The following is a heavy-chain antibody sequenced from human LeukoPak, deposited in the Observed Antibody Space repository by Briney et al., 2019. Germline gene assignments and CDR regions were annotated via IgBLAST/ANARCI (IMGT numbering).Heavy chain of an antibody. J-gene: IGHJ4*02. CDR2: IYYRGSA. V-gene: IGHV4-59*01. CDR3: ARAGNYYASGSYLGY. D-gene: IGHD3-10*01. Sequence: SETLSLTCTVSDGSISSYYWSWIRQPPGKGLEWIGYIYYRGSANYNPFLKSRVTISVDTSKNQFSLKLSSVTAADTAVYYCARAGNYYASGSYLGYWGQGTLVTVSS. CDR1: DGSISSYY.